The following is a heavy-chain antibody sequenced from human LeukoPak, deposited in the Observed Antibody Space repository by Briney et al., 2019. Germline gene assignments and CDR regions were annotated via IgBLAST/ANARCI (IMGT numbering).Heavy chain of an antibody. CDR1: GFTFSSYP. J-gene: IGHJ5*02. CDR3: ARDFGRDGYNYGGKNWFDP. D-gene: IGHD5-24*01. Sequence: GRSLRLSCAASGFTFSSYPMQWVRQAPGKGLEWVAVISNDGSNRYYADSVKGRFTISRDNSKNTLYLQMNSLRAEDTALYYCARDFGRDGYNYGGKNWFDPWGQGTLVTDSS. V-gene: IGHV3-30-3*01. CDR2: ISNDGSNR.